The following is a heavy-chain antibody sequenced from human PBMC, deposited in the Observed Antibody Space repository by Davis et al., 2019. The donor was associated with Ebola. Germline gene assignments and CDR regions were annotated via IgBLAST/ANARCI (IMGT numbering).Heavy chain of an antibody. CDR2: IIPVFGIT. CDR1: GGTFSNYP. D-gene: IGHD2-15*01. V-gene: IGHV1-69*13. J-gene: IGHJ4*02. Sequence: AASVKVSCKASGGTFSNYPISWVRQAPGQGLQWMGDIIPVFGITNYAQKFQGRVTITADDSTGTAYMELSSLRSDDTAVYYCARGAGYCSGGTCSTFDYWGQGTLVTVSS. CDR3: ARGAGYCSGGTCSTFDY.